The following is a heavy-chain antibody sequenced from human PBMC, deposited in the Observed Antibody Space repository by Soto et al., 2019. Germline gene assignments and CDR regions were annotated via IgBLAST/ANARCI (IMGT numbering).Heavy chain of an antibody. CDR2: IYGSASKT. J-gene: IGHJ1*01. Sequence: RLVLEKGLEWVSGIYGSASKTFYADSVKGRFTISRDQSRNTVYLQMNSLRAEDTAVYYFAEDEERGGAEEISYWGQGSRVLVSA. V-gene: IGHV3-23*01. CDR3: AEDEERGGAEEISY. D-gene: IGHD1-1*01.